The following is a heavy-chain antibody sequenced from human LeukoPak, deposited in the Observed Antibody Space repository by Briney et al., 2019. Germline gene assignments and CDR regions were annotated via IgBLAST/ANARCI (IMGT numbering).Heavy chain of an antibody. Sequence: GGSLRLSCAASGIIFSSYRMNWVRQAPGKGLEWVSSISSSSSYIYYADSVKGRFTISRDNAKNSLYLQMNSLRAEDTAVYYCARHVVAVGFDYWGQGTLVTVSS. V-gene: IGHV3-21*01. CDR1: GIIFSSYR. J-gene: IGHJ4*02. D-gene: IGHD3-22*01. CDR2: ISSSSSYI. CDR3: ARHVVAVGFDY.